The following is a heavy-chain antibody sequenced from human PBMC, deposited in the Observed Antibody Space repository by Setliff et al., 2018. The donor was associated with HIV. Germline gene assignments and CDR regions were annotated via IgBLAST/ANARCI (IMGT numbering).Heavy chain of an antibody. J-gene: IGHJ5*02. Sequence: GASVKVSCKASGNTFTKYYMHWVRQAPGQGLEWMGILNPSGSTVSAQKFRGRVTMTRDTSTNTVYMELSGLRSEDTALYYCVLDLPGPAITSGWMKNWFTPWGQGTLFTVSS. CDR1: GNTFTKYY. D-gene: IGHD6-19*01. CDR3: VLDLPGPAITSGWMKNWFTP. V-gene: IGHV1-46*01. CDR2: LNPSGST.